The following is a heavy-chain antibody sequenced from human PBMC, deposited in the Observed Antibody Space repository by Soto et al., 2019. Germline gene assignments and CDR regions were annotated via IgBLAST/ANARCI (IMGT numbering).Heavy chain of an antibody. CDR3: ASWQPGGYDLRFS. D-gene: IGHD5-12*01. J-gene: IGHJ5*02. V-gene: IGHV3-7*01. CDR2: KMQDGSEK. Sequence: EVQLVESGGGLVQPGGSLRPSCAAPGFTFSSYWMSWVRQAPGKGLELVANKMQDGSEKYYVDSVKGRCPIPRDNAKNALYLQMNVLIAEDPAVYYCASWQPGGYDLRFSWGQGTLVTVSS. CDR1: GFTFSSYW.